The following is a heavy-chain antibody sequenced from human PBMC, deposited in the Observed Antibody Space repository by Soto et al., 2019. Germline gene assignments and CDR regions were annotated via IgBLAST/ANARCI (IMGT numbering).Heavy chain of an antibody. J-gene: IGHJ4*02. D-gene: IGHD3-9*01. V-gene: IGHV3-21*01. CDR2: ISSSSSYI. Sequence: GALRLSCAASGFTFSSYSMSWVRQAPGKGLEWVSSISSSSSYIYYADSVKGRFTISRDNAKNSLYLQMNSLRAEDTAVYYCARAGDILTGYHLDYWGQGTLVTVSS. CDR3: ARAGDILTGYHLDY. CDR1: GFTFSSYS.